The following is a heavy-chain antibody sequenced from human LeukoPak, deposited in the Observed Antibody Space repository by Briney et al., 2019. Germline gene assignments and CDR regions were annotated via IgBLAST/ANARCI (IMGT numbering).Heavy chain of an antibody. V-gene: IGHV1-18*01. CDR2: ISAYNGNT. Sequence: GASVKVSCKASGYTFTSYGISWVRQAPGQGLEWMGWISAYNGNTNYAQKLQGRVTMTTDTSASTAYMELRSLRSDDTAVYYCARVFWGGYGPTPTYYYGMDVWGQGTTVTVSS. J-gene: IGHJ6*02. CDR1: GYTFTSYG. CDR3: ARVFWGGYGPTPTYYYGMDV. D-gene: IGHD3-3*01.